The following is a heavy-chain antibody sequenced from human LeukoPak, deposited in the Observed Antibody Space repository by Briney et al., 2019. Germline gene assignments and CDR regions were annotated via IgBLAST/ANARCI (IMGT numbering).Heavy chain of an antibody. CDR3: AREKKTEWTTGAFDM. CDR1: GFIVSSNY. CDR2: IYGSSRT. D-gene: IGHD3-3*01. Sequence: GGSLRLSCAGSGFIVSSNYMSWVRQAAGKGLEWVSVIYGSSRTYYADSVKGRFTISRDNSKNTVYLQMDSLRAEDTAVYYCAREKKTEWTTGAFDMWGQGTMVIVSS. J-gene: IGHJ3*02. V-gene: IGHV3-66*01.